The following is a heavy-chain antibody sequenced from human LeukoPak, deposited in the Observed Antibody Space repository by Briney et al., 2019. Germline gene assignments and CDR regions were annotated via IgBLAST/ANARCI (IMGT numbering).Heavy chain of an antibody. V-gene: IGHV4-4*07. CDR3: ARDHFGYYDFWSGYYGHNWFDP. CDR2: IYTSGST. J-gene: IGHJ5*02. D-gene: IGHD3-3*01. CDR1: GGSISSYY. Sequence: PSETLSLTCTVSGGSISSYYWSWIRQPAGKGLEWIGRIYTSGSTNYNPSLKSRVTMSVDTSKNQFSLKLSSVTAADTAVYYCARDHFGYYDFWSGYYGHNWFDPWGQGTLVTVSS.